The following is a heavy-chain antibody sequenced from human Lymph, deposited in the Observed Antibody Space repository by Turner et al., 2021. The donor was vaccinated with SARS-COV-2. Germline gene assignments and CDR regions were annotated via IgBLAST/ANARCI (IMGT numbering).Heavy chain of an antibody. V-gene: IGHV1-69*10. CDR3: ARRHSGNYDAFDI. Sequence: QVQLVQSGAGVKKPGSSVKVSCKASGGTFSTYVISWRRQAPGQGLEWMGVIIPILGIANYAQKFQGRVTITADKSTSTAYMELSSLRSEDTAVYHCARRHSGNYDAFDIWGQGTMVTVSS. CDR1: GGTFSTYV. D-gene: IGHD1-26*01. J-gene: IGHJ3*02. CDR2: IIPILGIA.